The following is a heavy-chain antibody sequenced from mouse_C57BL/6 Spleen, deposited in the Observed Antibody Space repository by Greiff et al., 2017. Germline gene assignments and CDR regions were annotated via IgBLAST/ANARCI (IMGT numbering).Heavy chain of an antibody. J-gene: IGHJ4*01. CDR3: ARAYYSNYAYYAMDY. Sequence: QVTLKESGPGLLQPSQPLSLTCSFSGFSLSTFGMGVGWIRQPSGKGLEWLAHIWWVDDKYYNPALKSRLTLSKETSKNPVVLKIANVDTADTATYYGARAYYSNYAYYAMDYWGQGTSVTVSS. CDR2: IWWVDDK. D-gene: IGHD2-5*01. V-gene: IGHV8-8*01. CDR1: GFSLSTFGMG.